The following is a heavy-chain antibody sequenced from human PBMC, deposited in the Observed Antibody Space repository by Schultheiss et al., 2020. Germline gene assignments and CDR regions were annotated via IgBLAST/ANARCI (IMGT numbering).Heavy chain of an antibody. V-gene: IGHV3-33*01. CDR3: ARQSWYEAYFDY. CDR2: IWYDGSNK. D-gene: IGHD6-13*01. Sequence: GESLKIACAASGFTFSSYGMHWVRQAPGKGLEWVAVIWYDGSNKYYADSVKGRFTISRDNSKNTLYLQMNSLRAEDTAVYYCARQSWYEAYFDYLGQGTL. CDR1: GFTFSSYG. J-gene: IGHJ4*02.